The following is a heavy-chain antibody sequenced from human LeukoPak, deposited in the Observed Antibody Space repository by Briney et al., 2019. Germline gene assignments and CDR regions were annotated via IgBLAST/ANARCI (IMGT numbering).Heavy chain of an antibody. CDR3: ARETSGSSDY. CDR1: GFTFSSYW. CDR2: VNSDGSST. D-gene: IGHD3-22*01. Sequence: SGGSLRLSCAASGFTFSSYWMHWVRQAPGKGLVWVSRVNSDGSSTGYADSVKGRFTISRDNAKNTLYLQPNSLRAEDTALYYCARETSGSSDYWGQGTLVTVSS. V-gene: IGHV3-74*01. J-gene: IGHJ4*02.